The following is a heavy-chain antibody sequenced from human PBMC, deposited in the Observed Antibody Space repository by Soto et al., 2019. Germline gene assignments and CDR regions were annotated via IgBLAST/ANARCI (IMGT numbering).Heavy chain of an antibody. CDR3: AKGGAARDY. CDR1: GFTVSSYG. Sequence: QVQLVESGGGVVQPGRSLRLSCAASGFTVSSYGMHWVRQAPGKGLEWVAVISYDGSNKYYADSVKGRFTISRDNSKNTLYLQMNSLRAEDTAVYYCAKGGAARDYWGQGTLVTVSS. D-gene: IGHD6-6*01. J-gene: IGHJ4*02. CDR2: ISYDGSNK. V-gene: IGHV3-30*18.